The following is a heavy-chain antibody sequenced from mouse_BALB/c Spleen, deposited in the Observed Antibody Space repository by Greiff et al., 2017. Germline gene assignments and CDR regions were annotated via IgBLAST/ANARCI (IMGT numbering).Heavy chain of an antibody. CDR2: ILPGSGST. J-gene: IGHJ3*01. Sequence: QVQLQQSGAELMKPGASVKISCKATGYTFSSYWIEWVKQRPGHGLEWIGEILPGSGSTNYNEKFKGKATFTADTSSNTAYMQLSSLTSEDSAVYYCARPSSGYGFAYWGQGTLVTVSA. CDR3: ARPSSGYGFAY. CDR1: GYTFSSYW. V-gene: IGHV1-9*01. D-gene: IGHD3-1*01.